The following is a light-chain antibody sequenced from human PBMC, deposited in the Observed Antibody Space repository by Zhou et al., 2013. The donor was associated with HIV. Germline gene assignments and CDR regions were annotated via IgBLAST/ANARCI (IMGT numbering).Light chain of an antibody. CDR3: QQYDNWPPT. Sequence: DIQMTQSPSTLSASVGDRVTITCRASQSISSWLAWYQQKPGKAPKLLIYKASSLESGVPSRFSGSGSGTEFTLTISSLQSEDFAVYYCQQYDNWPPTFGPGTKLDIK. J-gene: IGKJ3*01. V-gene: IGKV1-5*03. CDR1: QSISSW. CDR2: KAS.